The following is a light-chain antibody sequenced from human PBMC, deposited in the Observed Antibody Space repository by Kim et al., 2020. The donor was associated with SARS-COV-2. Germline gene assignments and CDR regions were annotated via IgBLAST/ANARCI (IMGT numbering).Light chain of an antibody. CDR1: SSDVCGYNY. CDR3: SSYAGSNNLV. Sequence: GQSGTISCTGPSSDVCGYNYVSWYQQPPGKAPKLMIYEVSKRPSGVPDLFSGSKSGNTASLTVSGLQAEDEADYYCSSYAGSNNLVFGGGTQLTVL. CDR2: EVS. J-gene: IGLJ2*01. V-gene: IGLV2-8*01.